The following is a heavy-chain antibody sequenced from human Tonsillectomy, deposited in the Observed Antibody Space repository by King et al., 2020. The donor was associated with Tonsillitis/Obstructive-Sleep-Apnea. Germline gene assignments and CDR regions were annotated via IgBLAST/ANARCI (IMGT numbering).Heavy chain of an antibody. CDR1: GGSISSYY. V-gene: IGHV4-59*01. CDR2: IYYSGST. Sequence: QLQLQESGPGLVKPSETLSLTCTVSGGSISSYYWSWIRQPPGKGLEWIGYIYYSGSTKYNPSLKSRVTISVDTSKNQFSLKLSSVTAADTALYYCAREALDAFDVWGQGTMVTVSS. J-gene: IGHJ3*01. CDR3: AREALDAFDV.